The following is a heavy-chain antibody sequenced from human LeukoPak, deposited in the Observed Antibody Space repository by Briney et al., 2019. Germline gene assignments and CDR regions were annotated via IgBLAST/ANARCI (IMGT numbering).Heavy chain of an antibody. Sequence: GGSLRLSCAASGFTVSSNYMSWVRQAPGKGLEWVSVIYSGGSTYYADSVRGRFTISRDNSKNTLFLQMNSLRAEDTAIYYCAKPVDGASVQRYFQHWGQGTLVTVSS. D-gene: IGHD1-1*01. CDR1: GFTVSSNY. CDR3: AKPVDGASVQRYFQH. V-gene: IGHV3-53*01. CDR2: IYSGGST. J-gene: IGHJ1*01.